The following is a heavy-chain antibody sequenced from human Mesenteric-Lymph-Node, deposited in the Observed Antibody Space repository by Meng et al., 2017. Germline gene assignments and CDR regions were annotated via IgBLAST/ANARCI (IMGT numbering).Heavy chain of an antibody. CDR3: AREYGDYGNYFDY. CDR2: IWSDGRNK. CDR1: GLTFSSYG. V-gene: IGHV3-33*01. D-gene: IGHD4-17*01. J-gene: IGHJ4*02. Sequence: GESLKISCAASGLTFSSYGMHWVRQAPGQGLEWVAVIWSDGRNKYYADSVKGRFTISRDNSKNTLYLQMNSLRSEDTAVYYCAREYGDYGNYFDYWGQGTLVTGAS.